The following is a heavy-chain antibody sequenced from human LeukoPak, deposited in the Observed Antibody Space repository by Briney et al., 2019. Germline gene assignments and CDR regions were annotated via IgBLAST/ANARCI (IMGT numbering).Heavy chain of an antibody. D-gene: IGHD5-12*01. Sequence: GGSLRLSCAASGFTFSSYGMHWVRQAPGKGLEWVAVISYDGSNRYYADSVKGRFTISRDTSKNTLYLQMNSLRAEDTAVYYCARDSFRVATITFYYYYYMDVWGKGTTVTVSS. J-gene: IGHJ6*03. V-gene: IGHV3-30*03. CDR1: GFTFSSYG. CDR2: ISYDGSNR. CDR3: ARDSFRVATITFYYYYYMDV.